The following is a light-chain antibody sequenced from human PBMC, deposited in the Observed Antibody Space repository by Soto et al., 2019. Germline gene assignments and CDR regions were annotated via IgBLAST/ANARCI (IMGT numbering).Light chain of an antibody. CDR2: DVS. CDR1: SSDVGGYNY. J-gene: IGLJ2*01. V-gene: IGLV2-14*01. CDR3: SSYTSSSTVV. Sequence: QSALTQPASVSGSPGQSITISCTGTSSDVGGYNYVSWYQQHPGKAPKLMIYDVSNRPSGDSNRFSGSKSGNTASLTISGLQAEDEADYYFSSYTSSSTVVFGGGTKVTVL.